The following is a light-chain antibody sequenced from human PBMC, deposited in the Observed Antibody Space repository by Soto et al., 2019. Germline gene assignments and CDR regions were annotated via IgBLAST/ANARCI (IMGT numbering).Light chain of an antibody. V-gene: IGKV4-1*01. Sequence: DIVLTQSPESLAVSLGERATINCKSSQSLLYTSNNKNYLAWYQQKPGQPPKVLIYWASIRESGVPDRFSGSGSGTEFSLTIRSLQPEDVAVYYCQQYNFWPRSFGQGTKVEIK. CDR2: WAS. CDR1: QSLLYTSNNKNY. J-gene: IGKJ1*01. CDR3: QQYNFWPRS.